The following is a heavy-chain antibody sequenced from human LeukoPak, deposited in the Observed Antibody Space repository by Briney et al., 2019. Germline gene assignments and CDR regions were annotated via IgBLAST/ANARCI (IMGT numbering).Heavy chain of an antibody. CDR2: IYYSGST. V-gene: IGHV4-59*01. CDR1: GGSFSGYY. CDR3: ARSDDSSGYYYYYYYMDV. D-gene: IGHD3-22*01. J-gene: IGHJ6*03. Sequence: SETLSLTCVVYGGSFSGYYWSWIRQPPGKGLEWIGYIYYSGSTNYNPSLKSRVTISVDTSKNQFSLKLSSVTAADTAVYYCARSDDSSGYYYYYYYMDVWGKGTTVTVSS.